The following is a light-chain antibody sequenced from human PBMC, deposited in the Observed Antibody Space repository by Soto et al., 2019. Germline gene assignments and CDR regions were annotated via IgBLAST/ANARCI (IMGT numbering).Light chain of an antibody. Sequence: QAGLTKPPSVSGTPGQTVTISCSGSTSNIGSNPVNWYQQLPGTAPRLLISTNNQPPSGVPDRFSGSRSGTSASLAISGLQSEDEADYYCAAWDYRLTGPSYVFGTGTQVTLL. V-gene: IGLV1-44*01. J-gene: IGLJ1*01. CDR2: TNN. CDR1: TSNIGSNP. CDR3: AAWDYRLTGPSYV.